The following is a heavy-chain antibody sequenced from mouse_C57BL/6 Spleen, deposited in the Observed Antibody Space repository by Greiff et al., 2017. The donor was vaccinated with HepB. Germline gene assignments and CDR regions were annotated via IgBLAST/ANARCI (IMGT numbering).Heavy chain of an antibody. CDR3: ARSKPSMVTTGDY. D-gene: IGHD2-9*01. CDR2: INPSSGYT. CDR1: GYTFTSYT. J-gene: IGHJ2*01. Sequence: QVHVKQSGAELARPGASVKMSCKASGYTFTSYTMHWVKQRPGQGLEWIGYINPSSGYTKYNQKFKDKATLTADKSSSTAYMQLSSLTSEDSAVYYCARSKPSMVTTGDYWGQGTTLTVSS. V-gene: IGHV1-4*01.